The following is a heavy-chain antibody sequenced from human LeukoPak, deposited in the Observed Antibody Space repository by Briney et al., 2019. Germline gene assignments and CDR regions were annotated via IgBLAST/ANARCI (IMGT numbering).Heavy chain of an antibody. CDR1: GFTFSTYW. V-gene: IGHV3-7*03. Sequence: GGSLRLSCAASGFTFSTYWMSWVRQAPEKGLEWVAYIKEDENERHYVDSVKGRFTISRDNSKNTLYLQMNSLRAEDTAVYYCAKGNSGYNSGYYNHFFDYWGQGTLVTVSS. CDR3: AKGNSGYNSGYYNHFFDY. J-gene: IGHJ4*02. D-gene: IGHD5-12*01. CDR2: IKEDENER.